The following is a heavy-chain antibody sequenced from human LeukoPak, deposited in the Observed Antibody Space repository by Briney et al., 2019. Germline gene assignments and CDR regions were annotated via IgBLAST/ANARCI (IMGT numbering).Heavy chain of an antibody. V-gene: IGHV3-20*04. D-gene: IGHD3-22*01. CDR3: ARVGYYYDSSGYYPSPYYYYYYMDV. CDR1: GFTFDDYG. Sequence: PGGSLRLSCAASGFTFDDYGMSWVRQAPGKGLEWVSGINWNGGSTGYADSVKGRFTISRDNAKNSLYLQMNSLRAEDTALYYCARVGYYYDSSGYYPSPYYYYYYMDVWGKGTTVTVSS. J-gene: IGHJ6*03. CDR2: INWNGGST.